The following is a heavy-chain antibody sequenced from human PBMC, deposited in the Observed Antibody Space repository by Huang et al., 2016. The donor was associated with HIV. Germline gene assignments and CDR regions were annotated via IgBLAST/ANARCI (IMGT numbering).Heavy chain of an antibody. Sequence: QVQLQESGPGLVKPSETLSLTCSVSGGSISNYYWTWIRQPPGKGLEWIGYISNSESTNDSPALRSRVTMSVDTYKSQVSRRLRSETAADTGIKYWERGTWGKLWADALDIWGQGARVSVST. CDR2: ISNSEST. J-gene: IGHJ3*02. CDR1: GGSISNYY. CDR3: ERGTWGKLWADALDI. D-gene: IGHD3-16*01. V-gene: IGHV4-59*08.